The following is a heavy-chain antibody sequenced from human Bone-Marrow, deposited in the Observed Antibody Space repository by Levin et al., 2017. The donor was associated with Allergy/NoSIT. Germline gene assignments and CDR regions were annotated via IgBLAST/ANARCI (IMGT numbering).Heavy chain of an antibody. V-gene: IGHV4-34*01. CDR1: GGSFSGHY. CDR2: INHSGST. Sequence: KASETLSLTCAVYGGSFSGHYWTWIRQTPGAGLEWIGEINHSGSTNFNPSLKSRVSISLDTSKKQFSLKMTSLTSADTATYYCARGSDIVVLSAAARYFYMDVWGAGTTVAVSS. D-gene: IGHD2-21*01. CDR3: ARGSDIVVLSAAARYFYMDV. J-gene: IGHJ6*03.